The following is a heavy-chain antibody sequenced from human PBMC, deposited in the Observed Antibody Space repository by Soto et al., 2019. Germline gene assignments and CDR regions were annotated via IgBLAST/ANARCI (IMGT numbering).Heavy chain of an antibody. D-gene: IGHD3-16*02. CDR1: GFTFSSYD. J-gene: IGHJ6*02. Sequence: LSCADYGFTFSSYDMHWGRQAPGKGLEWVSYISSSGRAIYYADSAKGRFTISRDNDKNSLYLQMNSLRAEDTAVYYCARDRYLYRMVVWGQETTLTVSS. CDR3: ARDRYLYRMVV. CDR2: ISSSGRAI. V-gene: IGHV3-48*03.